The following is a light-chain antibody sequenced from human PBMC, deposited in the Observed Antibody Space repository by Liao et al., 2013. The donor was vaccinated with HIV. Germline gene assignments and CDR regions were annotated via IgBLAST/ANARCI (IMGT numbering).Light chain of an antibody. CDR1: ELGYKY. V-gene: IGLV3-1*01. J-gene: IGLJ3*02. CDR3: QAWDSSTGV. Sequence: SYELTQPPSMSVSPGQTASITCSGDELGYKYASWYQQRPGQSPVLVIYQDTKRPSGIPERFSGSNSGNTATLTISGTQAMDEADYYCQAWDSSTGVFGGGTKLTVL. CDR2: QDT.